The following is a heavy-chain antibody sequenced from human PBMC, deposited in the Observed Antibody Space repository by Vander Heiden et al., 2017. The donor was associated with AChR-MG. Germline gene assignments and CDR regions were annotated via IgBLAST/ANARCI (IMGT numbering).Heavy chain of an antibody. CDR2: INAGNGNT. J-gene: IGHJ5*02. Sequence: QVQLVQSGTEVKKPGASVKVSCKASGYSFTNYAIHWVRQAPGRRLEWMGWINAGNGNTKYSQNFQGRVTITRDTSANTAYMELSSLRSEDTAVYYCARDSREYQMLTKTSNWFDPWGQGTLVTVSS. V-gene: IGHV1-3*01. D-gene: IGHD3-16*01. CDR3: ARDSREYQMLTKTSNWFDP. CDR1: GYSFTNYA.